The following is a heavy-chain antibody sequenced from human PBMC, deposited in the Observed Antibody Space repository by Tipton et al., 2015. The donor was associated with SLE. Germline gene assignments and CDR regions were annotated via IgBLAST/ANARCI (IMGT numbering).Heavy chain of an antibody. CDR2: IWYDGSNK. Sequence: SLRLSCAASGFTFSSYGMHWVRQAPGKGLEWVAVIWYDGSNKHYADSVKGRFTISRDNSKNTLDLQMNSLRVEDTALYYCVRERAPFGGFDIWGQGTMVTVSS. D-gene: IGHD2-15*01. V-gene: IGHV3-33*08. CDR1: GFTFSSYG. CDR3: VRERAPFGGFDI. J-gene: IGHJ3*02.